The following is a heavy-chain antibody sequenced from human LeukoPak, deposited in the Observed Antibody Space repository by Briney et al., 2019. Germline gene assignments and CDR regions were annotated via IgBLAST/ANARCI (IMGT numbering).Heavy chain of an antibody. Sequence: AGGSLRLSCAASGFTFSSYSMNWVRQAPGKGLEWVSYISSSSSTIYHADSVKGRFTISRDNAKNSLYLQMNSLRAEDTAVYYCARITSSSWGGAFDIWGQGTMVTVSS. V-gene: IGHV3-48*04. CDR1: GFTFSSYS. D-gene: IGHD6-13*01. J-gene: IGHJ3*02. CDR2: ISSSSSTI. CDR3: ARITSSSWGGAFDI.